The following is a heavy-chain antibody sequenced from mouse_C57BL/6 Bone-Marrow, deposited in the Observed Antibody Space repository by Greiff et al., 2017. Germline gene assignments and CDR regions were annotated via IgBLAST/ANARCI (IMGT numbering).Heavy chain of an antibody. CDR2: IYPRSGNT. CDR1: GYTFTSYG. J-gene: IGHJ3*01. CDR3: ARGDSSGYSLKAY. Sequence: QVQLKQSGAELARPGASVKLSCKASGYTFTSYGISWVKQRTGQGLEWIGEIYPRSGNTYYNEKFKGKATLTADKSSSTAYMELRSLTSEDSAVYFCARGDSSGYSLKAYWGQGTLVTVSA. V-gene: IGHV1-81*01. D-gene: IGHD3-2*02.